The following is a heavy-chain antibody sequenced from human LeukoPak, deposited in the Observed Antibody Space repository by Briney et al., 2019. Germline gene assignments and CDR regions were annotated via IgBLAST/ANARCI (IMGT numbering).Heavy chain of an antibody. J-gene: IGHJ4*02. CDR2: IKHSGST. CDR3: ARGTRPIIAAAAHFDY. Sequence: PSETLSLTCAVYRGSFSGYYWSWIRQPPGKGREWIVEIKHSGSTNHNPSLKSLVTISVDTSKNQFSLKLSSVTAADTAVYYCARGTRPIIAAAAHFDYWGQGTLVTVSS. CDR1: RGSFSGYY. D-gene: IGHD6-13*01. V-gene: IGHV4-34*01.